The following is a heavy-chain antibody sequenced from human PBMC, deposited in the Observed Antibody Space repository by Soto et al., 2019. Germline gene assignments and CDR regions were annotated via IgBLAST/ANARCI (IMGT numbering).Heavy chain of an antibody. CDR2: ISGSGGST. CDR1: GFTFSSYA. Sequence: PGGSLRLSCAASGFTFSSYAMSWVRQAPGKGLEWVSAISGSGGSTYYADSVKGRFTISRDNSKNTLYLQMNSLRAEDTAVYYCAKDRMAAAAPGSAFDIWGQGTMVTVSS. CDR3: AKDRMAAAAPGSAFDI. D-gene: IGHD6-13*01. V-gene: IGHV3-23*01. J-gene: IGHJ3*02.